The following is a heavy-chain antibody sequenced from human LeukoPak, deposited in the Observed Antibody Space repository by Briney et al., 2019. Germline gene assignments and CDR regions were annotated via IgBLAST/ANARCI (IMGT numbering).Heavy chain of an antibody. CDR3: ARDILGMTLIGPDY. CDR1: GFNFSIHW. V-gene: IGHV3-7*01. J-gene: IGHJ4*02. Sequence: GGSLRLSCAASGFNFSIHWMTWVRQAPGKGLEWVANIQDDGSEKNYVGSVKGRFIISRDNAKNSLYLQMNSLRAEDTAVYYCARDILGMTLIGPDYWGQGTLVTVSS. D-gene: IGHD3-22*01. CDR2: IQDDGSEK.